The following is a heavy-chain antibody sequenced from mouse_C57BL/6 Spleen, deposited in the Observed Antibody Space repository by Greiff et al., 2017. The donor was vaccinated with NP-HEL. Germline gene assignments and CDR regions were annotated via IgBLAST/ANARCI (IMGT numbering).Heavy chain of an antibody. V-gene: IGHV1-64*01. CDR1: GYTFTSYW. CDR2: IHPDSGST. CDR3: AREGDCYFDY. D-gene: IGHD3-3*01. Sequence: VQLQQPGAELVKPGASVKLSCKASGYTFTSYWMHWVKQRPGQGLEWIGMIHPDSGSTNYNEKFKSKATLTVDKSSSTAYMQLSSLTSEDSAVYYCAREGDCYFDYWGQGTTLTVAS. J-gene: IGHJ2*01.